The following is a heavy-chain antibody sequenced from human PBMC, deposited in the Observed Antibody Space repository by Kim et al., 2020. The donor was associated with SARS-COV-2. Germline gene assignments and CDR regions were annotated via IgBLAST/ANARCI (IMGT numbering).Heavy chain of an antibody. CDR3: ARDDPYYDFWSGYHSAGMDV. D-gene: IGHD3-3*01. CDR2: INPSGGST. V-gene: IGHV1-46*01. J-gene: IGHJ6*02. Sequence: ASVKVSCKASGYTFTSYYMHWVRQAPGQGLEWMGIINPSGGSTSYAQKFQGRVTMTRDTSTSTVYMELSSLRSEDTAVYYCARDDPYYDFWSGYHSAGMDVWGQGTTVTVSS. CDR1: GYTFTSYY.